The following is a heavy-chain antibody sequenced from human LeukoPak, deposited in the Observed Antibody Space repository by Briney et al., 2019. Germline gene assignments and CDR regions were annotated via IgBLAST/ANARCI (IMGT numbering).Heavy chain of an antibody. CDR1: GFTFSSYE. CDR3: AKAGYSSSGVLEY. J-gene: IGHJ4*02. V-gene: IGHV3-48*03. D-gene: IGHD6-13*01. CDR2: ISSSGSTI. Sequence: GGSLRLSCAASGFTFSSYEMNWVRQAPGKGLEWVSYISSSGSTIYYADSVKGRFTISRDNAKNSLYLQMNSLRAEDTAVYYCAKAGYSSSGVLEYWGQGTLVTVSS.